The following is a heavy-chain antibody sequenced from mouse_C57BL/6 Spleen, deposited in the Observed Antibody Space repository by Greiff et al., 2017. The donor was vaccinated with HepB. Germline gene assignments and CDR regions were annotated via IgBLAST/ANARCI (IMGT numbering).Heavy chain of an antibody. J-gene: IGHJ1*03. V-gene: IGHV1-53*01. CDR3: AREIYYGLYWYFDV. CDR1: GYTFTSYW. D-gene: IGHD2-1*01. CDR2: INPSNGGT. Sequence: QVQLQQPGTELVKPGASVKLSCKASGYTFTSYWMHWVKQRPGQGLEWIGNINPSNGGTNYNEKFKSKATLTVDKSSSTAYMQLSSLTSEDSAVYYCAREIYYGLYWYFDVWGTGTTVTVSS.